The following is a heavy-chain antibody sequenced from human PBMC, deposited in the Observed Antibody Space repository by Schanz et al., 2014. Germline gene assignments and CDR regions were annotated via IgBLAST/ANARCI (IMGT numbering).Heavy chain of an antibody. V-gene: IGHV3-21*01. CDR1: GFTFSTYY. J-gene: IGHJ6*03. CDR3: ARPSDSSWYMDV. Sequence: EVQLVESGGGLVQPGGSLRLSCAASGFTFSTYYMNWVRQAPGKGLEWVSSISSSSSYISYADSVKGRFTISRDNAKNSLCLQMNSLRAEDTAVYYCARPSDSSWYMDVWGKGTTVTVSS. CDR2: ISSSSSYI. D-gene: IGHD2-21*02.